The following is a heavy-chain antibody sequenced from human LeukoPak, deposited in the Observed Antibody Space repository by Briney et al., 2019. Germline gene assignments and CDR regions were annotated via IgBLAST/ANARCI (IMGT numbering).Heavy chain of an antibody. D-gene: IGHD2-15*01. CDR1: GFTFRSHW. CDR2: ISTDGTTK. Sequence: PGGSLRLSCAASGFTFRSHWMHWVRQIPGKGLVWVSHISTDGTTKNYADSVKGRCNISRDNAKDTLYLQMHSLRVDDTAVYYCARSLGYSSGGWGQGTLVTVSS. V-gene: IGHV3-74*01. J-gene: IGHJ4*02. CDR3: ARSLGYSSGG.